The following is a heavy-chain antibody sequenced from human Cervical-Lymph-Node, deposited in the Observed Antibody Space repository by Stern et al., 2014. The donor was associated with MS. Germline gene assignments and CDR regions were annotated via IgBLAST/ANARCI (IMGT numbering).Heavy chain of an antibody. CDR2: ISHDGSYT. CDR3: AKDLGGYSAYDTKHGMDV. J-gene: IGHJ6*02. Sequence: QMQLVQSGGGVVQPGRSLRLSCAASGFTFSTYAMHWVRQAPGKGLEWVAVISHDGSYTYYADSVKGRFTISRDNSKNTLYVEMKSLRAGDTAVFYCAKDLGGYSAYDTKHGMDVWGQGTTVTVSS. CDR1: GFTFSTYA. V-gene: IGHV3-30*18. D-gene: IGHD5-12*01.